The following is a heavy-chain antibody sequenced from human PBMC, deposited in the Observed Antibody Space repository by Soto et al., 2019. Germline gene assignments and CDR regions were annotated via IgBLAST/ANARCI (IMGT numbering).Heavy chain of an antibody. Sequence: TLSLTCTVSGGSISSGGYYWSWIRQHPGKGLEWIGYIYYSGSTYYNPSVKSRVTISVDTSKNQFSLKLSSVTAADTAVYYCARGNYDFWSGSYQYYYYGMDVWGQGTTVT. D-gene: IGHD3-3*01. CDR3: ARGNYDFWSGSYQYYYYGMDV. J-gene: IGHJ6*02. CDR1: GGSISSGGYY. CDR2: IYYSGST. V-gene: IGHV4-31*03.